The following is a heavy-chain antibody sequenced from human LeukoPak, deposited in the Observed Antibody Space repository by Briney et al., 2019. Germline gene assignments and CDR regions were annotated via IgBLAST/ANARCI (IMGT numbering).Heavy chain of an antibody. CDR1: GGSISSYD. CDR2: IYYSGST. D-gene: IGHD3-22*01. CDR3: ARGDTSAYYYKWYADL. Sequence: SETLSLTWTVSGGSISSYDWSWFRQPPGKGLEWIGYIYYSGSTTYNPSPRSRPTISVDPSKTQFSLKLSSVTAADTAVYYCARGDTSAYYYKWYADLWGRGTQVTVS. J-gene: IGHJ2*01. V-gene: IGHV4-59*08.